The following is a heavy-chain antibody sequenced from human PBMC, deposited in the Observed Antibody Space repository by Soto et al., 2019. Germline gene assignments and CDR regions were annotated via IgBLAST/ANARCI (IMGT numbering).Heavy chain of an antibody. CDR1: GGSISSGGYY. J-gene: IGHJ4*02. Sequence: QVQLQESGPGLVKPSQTLSLTCTVSGGSISSGGYYWSWIRQHPGKGLEWIGYIYYSGSTYYNPSLKSRVTISVDTSKNQFSLKLSSVTAADTAVYYCARWGAFCISTSCHAIDYWGQGTLVTVSS. CDR2: IYYSGST. D-gene: IGHD2-2*01. CDR3: ARWGAFCISTSCHAIDY. V-gene: IGHV4-31*03.